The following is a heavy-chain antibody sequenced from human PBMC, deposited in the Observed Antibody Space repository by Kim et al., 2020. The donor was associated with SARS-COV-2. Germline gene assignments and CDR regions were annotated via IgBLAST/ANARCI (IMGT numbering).Heavy chain of an antibody. CDR2: IRKKTNSYTT. CDR3: VKYRPQSYGYDS. CDR1: GFSFSDHF. J-gene: IGHJ4*02. V-gene: IGHV3-72*01. Sequence: GGSLRLSCAASGFSFSDHFMDWVRQAPGKGLEWVGRIRKKTNSYTTEYAASVKGRFTISRDDSKNSLYVQMNSLKIEDTAVYYCVKYRPQSYGYDSWGQGTLVTVSS. D-gene: IGHD3-16*01.